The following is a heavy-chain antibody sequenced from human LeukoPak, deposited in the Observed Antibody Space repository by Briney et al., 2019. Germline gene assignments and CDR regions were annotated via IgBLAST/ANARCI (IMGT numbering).Heavy chain of an antibody. Sequence: GGSLRLSCAASGFTVSSNYMSWVRQAPGKGLEWVSAISGSGGSTYYADSVKGRFTISRDNSKNTLYLQMNSLRAEDTAVYYCAKVMTSLRLNWFDPWGQGTLVTVSS. CDR3: AKVMTSLRLNWFDP. CDR1: GFTVSSNY. J-gene: IGHJ5*02. D-gene: IGHD2-2*01. CDR2: ISGSGGST. V-gene: IGHV3-23*01.